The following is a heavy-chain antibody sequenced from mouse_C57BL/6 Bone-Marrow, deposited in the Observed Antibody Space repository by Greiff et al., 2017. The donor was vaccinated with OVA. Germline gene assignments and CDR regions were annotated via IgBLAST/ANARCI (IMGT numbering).Heavy chain of an antibody. CDR2: INPYNGGT. J-gene: IGHJ3*01. D-gene: IGHD1-1*01. CDR3: ARGYYGSSLFAY. Sequence: EVQVVESGPVLVKPGASVKMSCKASGYTFTDYYMNWVKQSHGKSLEWIGVINPYNGGTSYNQKFKGKATLTVDKSSSTAYMELNSLTSEDSAVYYCARGYYGSSLFAYWGQGTLVTVSA. V-gene: IGHV1-19*01. CDR1: GYTFTDYY.